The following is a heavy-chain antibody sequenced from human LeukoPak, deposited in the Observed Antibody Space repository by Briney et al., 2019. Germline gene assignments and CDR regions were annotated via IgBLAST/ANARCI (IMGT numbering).Heavy chain of an antibody. D-gene: IGHD4-17*01. V-gene: IGHV4-39*01. CDR1: GGSISSSSYY. CDR2: IYYSGST. Sequence: SETLSLTCTVSGGSISSSSYYWGWIRQPPGKGLEWIGSIYYSGSTNYNPSLKSRVTISVDTSKNQFSLKLSSVTAADTAVYYCARQGAGDYVGDVFRWFDPWGQGTLVTVSS. CDR3: ARQGAGDYVGDVFRWFDP. J-gene: IGHJ5*02.